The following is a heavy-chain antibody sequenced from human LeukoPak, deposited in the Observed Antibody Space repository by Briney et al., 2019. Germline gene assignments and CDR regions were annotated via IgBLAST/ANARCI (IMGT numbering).Heavy chain of an antibody. CDR2: IKSTGSTT. CDR1: GFTFSSYA. J-gene: IGHJ4*02. CDR3: AKGPHY. Sequence: TGGSLRLSCEASGFTFSSYAMSWVRQAPGKGLEWVSSIKSTGSTTHYADAVRGRFTISRDNSANMLYLEMNSLRAEDTAVYYCAKGPHYWGQGTLVTVSS. V-gene: IGHV3-23*01.